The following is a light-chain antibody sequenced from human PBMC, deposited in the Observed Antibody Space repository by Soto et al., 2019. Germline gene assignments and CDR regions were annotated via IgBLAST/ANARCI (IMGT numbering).Light chain of an antibody. CDR1: QSVSSSF. CDR2: GAS. CDR3: RQYGRSLASA. J-gene: IGKJ4*01. Sequence: IVLTQSPGTLSLSPGERATLSCRATQSVSSSFLAWYQQRPGQAPRLLIFGASNRATGIPDRFSGSGSGTDFTLTISRLEPEDFAVYYCRQYGRSLASAIGGGTKVEIK. V-gene: IGKV3-20*01.